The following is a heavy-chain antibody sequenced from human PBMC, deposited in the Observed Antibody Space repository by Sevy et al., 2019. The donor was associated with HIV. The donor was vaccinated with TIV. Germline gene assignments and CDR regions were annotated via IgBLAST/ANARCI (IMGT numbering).Heavy chain of an antibody. CDR1: GFTFSTYA. J-gene: IGHJ4*02. CDR3: ARDRSSSWMNYFFDY. D-gene: IGHD6-13*01. Sequence: GGSLRLSCAASGFTFSTYAMHWVRQAPGKGLEWVAVISHDGGNKYYTDSVKGRFTISGDNSKSTLYLQMNSLRPEDTAVYYCARDRSSSWMNYFFDYWGQGALVTVSS. V-gene: IGHV3-30*04. CDR2: ISHDGGNK.